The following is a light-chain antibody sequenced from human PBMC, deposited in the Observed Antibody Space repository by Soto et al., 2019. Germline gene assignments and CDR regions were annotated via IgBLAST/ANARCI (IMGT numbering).Light chain of an antibody. V-gene: IGKV3-20*01. Sequence: EIVLTQSPGTLSLSPGERATLSCRASQSVGSSYLAWYQQKPGQAPRLLIYDASSRATGIPDRISGSGSGTDFTLTISRLEAEDSAVYYWQQYGSSPRTFGQGTKVEIK. CDR2: DAS. J-gene: IGKJ1*01. CDR3: QQYGSSPRT. CDR1: QSVGSSY.